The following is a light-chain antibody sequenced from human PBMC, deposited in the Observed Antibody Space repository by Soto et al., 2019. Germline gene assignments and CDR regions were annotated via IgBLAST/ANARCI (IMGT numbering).Light chain of an antibody. J-gene: IGKJ4*01. Sequence: VVMTLSAATLSVSPGKRATLSSRASQGVDSNLAWYQQKPGQAPRLIIFGASTRATGIPARFSGSGSGTDFTLTISSLRSEDFGVYFCQQYDNWPLTFGGGTKVDIK. CDR3: QQYDNWPLT. V-gene: IGKV3D-15*01. CDR1: QGVDSN. CDR2: GAS.